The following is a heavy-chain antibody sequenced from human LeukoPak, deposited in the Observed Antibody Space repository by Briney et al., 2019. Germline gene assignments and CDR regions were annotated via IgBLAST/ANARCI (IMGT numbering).Heavy chain of an antibody. J-gene: IGHJ4*02. Sequence: GESLQISCKGSGYSFTNYWIGWVRQMPGKGLEWMGIIYPSDSETRYSSSFQGQVTISVDKSISTAYLQWSSLKASDTAMYYCGRKISGSYYGLDYWGQGTLVTVSS. CDR1: GYSFTNYW. D-gene: IGHD1-26*01. CDR3: GRKISGSYYGLDY. CDR2: IYPSDSET. V-gene: IGHV5-51*01.